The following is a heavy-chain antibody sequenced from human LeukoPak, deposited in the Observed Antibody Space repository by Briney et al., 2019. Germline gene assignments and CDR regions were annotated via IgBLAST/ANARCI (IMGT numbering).Heavy chain of an antibody. CDR3: ARHKHQLLYGWFDP. CDR1: GGSISSYY. J-gene: IGHJ5*02. D-gene: IGHD2-2*02. V-gene: IGHV4-4*09. CDR2: IYTSGST. Sequence: SETLSLTCTVSGGSISSYYWSWIRQPPGKGLEWIGYIYTSGSTNYNPSLKSRVTISVDTSKNQFSLKLSSVTAADTAVYYCARHKHQLLYGWFDPWGQGTLVTVSS.